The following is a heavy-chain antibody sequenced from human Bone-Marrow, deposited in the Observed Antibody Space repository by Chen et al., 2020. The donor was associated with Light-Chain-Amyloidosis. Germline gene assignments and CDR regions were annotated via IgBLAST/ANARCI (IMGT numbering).Heavy chain of an antibody. D-gene: IGHD3-22*01. J-gene: IGHJ3*02. CDR1: GFSFSDSE. CDR2: ITSVSNTM. CDR3: ARGWHYDTSGYYYSDGFDI. Sequence: EVQLVESGGGLVQPGGSLRLSCAASGFSFSDSEMNWVRQSPGKGLEWLSYITSVSNTMYYADSVKGRFTISRDNAKNSLFLQMNSLRAEDTAVYYCARGWHYDTSGYYYSDGFDIWGQGTRVTVAS. V-gene: IGHV3-48*03.